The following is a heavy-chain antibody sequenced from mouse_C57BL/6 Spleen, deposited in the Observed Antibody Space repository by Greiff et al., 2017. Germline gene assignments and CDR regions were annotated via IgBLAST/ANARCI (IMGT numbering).Heavy chain of an antibody. CDR3: HSSGHEEDWFAY. J-gene: IGHJ3*01. D-gene: IGHD3-2*02. V-gene: IGHV1-64*01. CDR1: GYTFTSYW. CDR2: IHPNSGST. Sequence: VKLQQPRAELVKPGASVKLSCKASGYTFTSYWMHWVKQRPGQGLEWIGMIHPNSGSTNYNEKFKSKATLTVDKSSSTAYMQLSSLTSEDSAVYYCHSSGHEEDWFAYWGQGTLVTVSA.